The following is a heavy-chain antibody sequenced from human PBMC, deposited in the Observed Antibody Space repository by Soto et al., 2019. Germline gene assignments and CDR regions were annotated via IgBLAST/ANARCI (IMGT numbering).Heavy chain of an antibody. V-gene: IGHV1-69*01. Sequence: QVQLVQSGAEVKKPGSSVKVSCKASGGTFSSDAISWVRQAPGQGLEWMGGNIPIFGTANYAQKFQGRVTITADESTNTAYMELSSLRSEDTAVYYCAREYNWNPAGWPGKHYYYYGMDVWGQGTTVTVSS. CDR2: NIPIFGTA. D-gene: IGHD1-20*01. CDR3: AREYNWNPAGWPGKHYYYYGMDV. J-gene: IGHJ6*02. CDR1: GGTFSSDA.